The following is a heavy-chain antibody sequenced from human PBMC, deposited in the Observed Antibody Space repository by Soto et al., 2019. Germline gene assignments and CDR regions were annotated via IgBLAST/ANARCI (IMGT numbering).Heavy chain of an antibody. CDR3: ARGGIRIAARPSLLY. CDR2: INHSGST. D-gene: IGHD6-6*01. CDR1: GGSFSGYY. J-gene: IGHJ4*02. V-gene: IGHV4-34*01. Sequence: SETLSLTCAVYGGSFSGYYWSWIRQPSGKGLEWIGEINHSGSTNYNPSLKSRVTISVDTSKNQFSLKLSSVTAADTAVYYCARGGIRIAARPSLLYWGQGTLVTVSS.